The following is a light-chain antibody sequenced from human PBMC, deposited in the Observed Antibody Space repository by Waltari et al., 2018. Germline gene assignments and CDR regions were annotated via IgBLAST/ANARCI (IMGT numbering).Light chain of an antibody. J-gene: IGLJ2*01. CDR1: NSDVGGYNH. V-gene: IGLV2-14*03. CDR2: DVS. Sequence: QSALTQPASVSGSPGQSITLSCTGTNSDVGGYNHVPWYQQHPGKAPKFLIYDVSNRPSGVSTRFSDSKSGNTASLTISGLQAEDEADYYCSSYTSSNTLLFGGGTKLTVL. CDR3: SSYTSSNTLL.